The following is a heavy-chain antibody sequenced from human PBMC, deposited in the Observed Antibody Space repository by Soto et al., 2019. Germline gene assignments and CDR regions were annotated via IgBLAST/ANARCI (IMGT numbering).Heavy chain of an antibody. CDR2: IYYSGST. CDR1: GGSISSGDYY. J-gene: IGHJ4*02. V-gene: IGHV4-30-4*01. D-gene: IGHD4-17*01. CDR3: ATSHDYGDTDY. Sequence: SGTLSLTCTVSGGSISSGDYYWSWIRQPPGKGLEWIGYIYYSGSTYYNPSLKSRVTISVDTSKNQFSLRLSSVTAADTAVYYCATSHDYGDTDYWGQGTLVTVSS.